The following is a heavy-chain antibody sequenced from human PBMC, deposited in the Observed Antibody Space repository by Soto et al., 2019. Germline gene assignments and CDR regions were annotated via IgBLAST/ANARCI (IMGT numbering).Heavy chain of an antibody. CDR2: INAGNGNT. J-gene: IGHJ4*02. Sequence: QVQLVQSGAEEKKPGASVKVSCKASGYTFTSYAMHWVRQAPGQRLEWMGWINAGNGNTKYSQKFQGRVTITRDTSASTAHMELSSLRSEDTAVYYCAGGGLGRYWGQGTLVTVSS. V-gene: IGHV1-3*05. CDR1: GYTFTSYA. D-gene: IGHD3-16*01. CDR3: AGGGLGRY.